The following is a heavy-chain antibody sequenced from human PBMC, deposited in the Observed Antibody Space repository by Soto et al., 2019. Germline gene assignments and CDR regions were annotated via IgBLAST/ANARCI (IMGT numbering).Heavy chain of an antibody. Sequence: QVQLVQSGGGVVQPGTSLRLSCAASGFTFSDCGMHLVLQAPGKGLEWVAVVTYEETEIHYADSVRVRFTISRDNSKNMVYLQMDSLRVEDTAVYYCVKEQSSGYWRTADYWGQGNLITGSS. CDR2: VTYEETEI. CDR1: GFTFSDCG. J-gene: IGHJ4*02. CDR3: VKEQSSGYWRTADY. V-gene: IGHV3-30*18. D-gene: IGHD6-25*01.